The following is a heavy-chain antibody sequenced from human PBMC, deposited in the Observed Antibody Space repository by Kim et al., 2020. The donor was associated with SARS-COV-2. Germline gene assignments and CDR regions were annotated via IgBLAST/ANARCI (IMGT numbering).Heavy chain of an antibody. CDR3: ARAGSYCGGDCAFEI. D-gene: IGHD2-21*02. J-gene: IGHJ3*02. CDR2: IYSSGST. V-gene: IGHV4-59*01. Sequence: SETLSLTCTVSGGSISTYSWNWIRQPPGKGLEWIGYIYSSGSTNHNPSLKSRVTTSVDTSKNQLFLRLTSVTAAHTAVYYCARAGSYCGGDCAFEIWGQGTMVTVSS. CDR1: GGSISTYS.